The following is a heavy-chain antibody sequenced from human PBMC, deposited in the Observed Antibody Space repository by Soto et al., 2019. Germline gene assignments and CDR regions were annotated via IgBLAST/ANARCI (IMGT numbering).Heavy chain of an antibody. V-gene: IGHV4-31*03. J-gene: IGHJ6*02. CDR2: IYYSGST. CDR3: ARVSRKYDFWREGYYYYGMDV. Sequence: PSETLSLTCTVSGGSISSGGYYWSWIRQHPGKGLEWIGYIYYSGSTYYNPSLKSRVTISVDTSKNQFSLKLSSVTAADTAVYYCARVSRKYDFWREGYYYYGMDVWGQGTTVTVSS. CDR1: GGSISSGGYY. D-gene: IGHD3-3*01.